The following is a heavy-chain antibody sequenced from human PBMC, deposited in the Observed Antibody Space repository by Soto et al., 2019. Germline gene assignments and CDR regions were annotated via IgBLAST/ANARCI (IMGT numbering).Heavy chain of an antibody. CDR2: IYYSGST. J-gene: IGHJ4*02. Sequence: PSETLSLTCTVSGGSISSSSYYWGWIRQPPGKGLEWIGSIYYSGSTYYNPSLKSRVTISVDTSKNQFSLKLSSVTAADTAVYYCARRWGSGSYWDVSFDYWGLGTLVTVSS. D-gene: IGHD3-10*01. CDR1: GGSISSSSYY. CDR3: ARRWGSGSYWDVSFDY. V-gene: IGHV4-39*01.